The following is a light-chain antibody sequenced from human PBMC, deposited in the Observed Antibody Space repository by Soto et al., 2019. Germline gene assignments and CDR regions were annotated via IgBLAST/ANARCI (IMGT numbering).Light chain of an antibody. CDR3: QQRVNWPPIT. J-gene: IGKJ5*01. CDR2: DAL. CDR1: ESIRSY. V-gene: IGKV3-11*01. Sequence: EIVLTQSPATLSLSPGEGATLSCRASESIRSYLAWYQHKPGQAPRLLIYDALHRAAGTPARFRGSGSGTDFPLTISSLAPEDFAVYYCQQRVNWPPITFGQGTRLEIK.